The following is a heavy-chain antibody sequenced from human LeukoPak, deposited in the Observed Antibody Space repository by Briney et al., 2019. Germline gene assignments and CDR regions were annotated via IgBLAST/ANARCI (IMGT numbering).Heavy chain of an antibody. J-gene: IGHJ4*02. Sequence: GGSLRLSCAASGFTFSGYAMHWVRQAPGKGLEWVAVISYDGSNKYYADSVKGRFTISRDNSKNTLYLQMNSLRAEDTAVYYCARGPSGWPFDYWGLGTLVTVSS. CDR2: ISYDGSNK. V-gene: IGHV3-30*01. D-gene: IGHD6-19*01. CDR3: ARGPSGWPFDY. CDR1: GFTFSGYA.